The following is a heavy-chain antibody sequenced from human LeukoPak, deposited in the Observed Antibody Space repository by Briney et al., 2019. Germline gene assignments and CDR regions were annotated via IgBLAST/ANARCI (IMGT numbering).Heavy chain of an antibody. V-gene: IGHV1-8*01. CDR1: GYTFTSYD. CDR2: MNPNSGNT. D-gene: IGHD6-13*01. J-gene: IGHJ4*02. Sequence: ASVKVSCKASGYTFTSYDINWVRQATGQGLQWMGWMNPNSGNTGYAQKFQGRVTMTRNTSISTAYMELSSLRSEDTAVYYCARVRPRSSSWVDYWGQGTLVTVSS. CDR3: ARVRPRSSSWVDY.